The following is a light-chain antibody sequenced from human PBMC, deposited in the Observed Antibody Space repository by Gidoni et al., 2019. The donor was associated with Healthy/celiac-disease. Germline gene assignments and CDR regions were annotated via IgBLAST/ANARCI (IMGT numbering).Light chain of an antibody. CDR2: GAS. Sequence: EIVLTQSPGTLSLSPGERATLSCRARQSVSSSYLAWYQQKPGQAPRLLIYGASSRATGIPDRFSGSGSGTDFTLTIRRLEPEDFAVYYCQQYGSSQITFGQGTRLEIK. V-gene: IGKV3-20*01. J-gene: IGKJ5*01. CDR3: QQYGSSQIT. CDR1: QSVSSSY.